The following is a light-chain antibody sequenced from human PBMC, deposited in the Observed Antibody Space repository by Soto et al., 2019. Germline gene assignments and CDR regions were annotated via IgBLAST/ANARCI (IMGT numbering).Light chain of an antibody. CDR2: DVS. CDR3: NSYTSSSTVV. J-gene: IGLJ2*01. V-gene: IGLV2-14*03. Sequence: QSALTQPASVSGSPGQSITISCTGTSSDVGGYNYVSWYQHHPGKAPKLMIYDVSNRPSGVSDRFSGSKSGNTASLTISGLQAEDEADDYCNSYTSSSTVVFGGGTKLTVL. CDR1: SSDVGGYNY.